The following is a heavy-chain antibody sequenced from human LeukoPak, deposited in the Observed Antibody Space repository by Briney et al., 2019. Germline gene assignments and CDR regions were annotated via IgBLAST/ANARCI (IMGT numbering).Heavy chain of an antibody. CDR3: ATRVGGPEGY. D-gene: IGHD3-3*01. CDR1: GFTFSSYA. V-gene: IGHV3-23*01. Sequence: GGYLRLSCAASGFTFSSYAMSWVRQAPGKGLEWVSAISGSGGSTYYADSVKGRFTISRDNSKNTLYLQMNSLRAEDTAVYYCATRVGGPEGYWGQGTLVTVSS. J-gene: IGHJ4*02. CDR2: ISGSGGST.